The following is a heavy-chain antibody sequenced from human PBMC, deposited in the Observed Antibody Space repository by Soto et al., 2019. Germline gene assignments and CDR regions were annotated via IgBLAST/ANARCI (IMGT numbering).Heavy chain of an antibody. CDR1: GGSISSGGYY. CDR2: IYYSGST. J-gene: IGHJ6*03. CDR3: ARDRREDIVVVPAASYYYYYYMDV. Sequence: SETLSLTCTVSGGSISSGGYYWSWIRQHPGKGLEWIGYIYYSGSTYYNPSLKSRVTISVDTSKNQFSLKLSSVTAADTAVYYCARDRREDIVVVPAASYYYYYYMDVWGKGTTVTVSS. D-gene: IGHD2-2*01. V-gene: IGHV4-31*03.